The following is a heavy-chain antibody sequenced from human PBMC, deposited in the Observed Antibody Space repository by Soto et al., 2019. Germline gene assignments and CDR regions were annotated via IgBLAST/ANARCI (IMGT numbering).Heavy chain of an antibody. CDR1: GFTFSRYG. CDR2: IWYDGSNK. Sequence: GGSLRLSCAASGFTFSRYGIHWVRQAPGKGLEWVAIIWYDGSNKYYADSVKGRFTISRDNSKNTLYLQMNSLRAEDTAMYYCATHSSNYYVGDYWGQGTLVTVSS. J-gene: IGHJ4*02. V-gene: IGHV3-33*01. CDR3: ATHSSNYYVGDY. D-gene: IGHD6-13*01.